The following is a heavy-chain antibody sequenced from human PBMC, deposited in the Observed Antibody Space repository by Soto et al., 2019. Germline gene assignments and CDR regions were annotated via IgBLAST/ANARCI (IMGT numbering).Heavy chain of an antibody. V-gene: IGHV3-30*18. J-gene: IGHJ4*02. D-gene: IGHD2-15*01. CDR1: GFTFSSYG. CDR3: AKGRIIGRGYCSGGSCFSDY. Sequence: QVQLVESGGGVVQPGRSLRLSCAASGFTFSSYGMHWVRQAPGKGLEWVAVLSYDGSNKYYADSVKGRFTISRDNSKNTMYLQMHSLRAEDTAVYYCAKGRIIGRGYCSGGSCFSDYWGQGTLVTVSS. CDR2: LSYDGSNK.